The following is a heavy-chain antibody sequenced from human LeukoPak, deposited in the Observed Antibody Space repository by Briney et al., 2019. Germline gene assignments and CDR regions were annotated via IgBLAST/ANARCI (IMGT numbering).Heavy chain of an antibody. CDR2: ISYLGSS. Sequence: PSETLSLTCTLSGGSISNYFWSWIRQPPGGGLEWIGHISYLGSSNYNPSLKGRVTFSVDTSKNQISLRMISVTAADTAVYYCARGLSLLGSEECLPLGYWGQGSLVTVSS. D-gene: IGHD3-10*01. J-gene: IGHJ1*01. V-gene: IGHV4-59*01. CDR3: ARGLSLLGSEECLPLGY. CDR1: GGSISNYF.